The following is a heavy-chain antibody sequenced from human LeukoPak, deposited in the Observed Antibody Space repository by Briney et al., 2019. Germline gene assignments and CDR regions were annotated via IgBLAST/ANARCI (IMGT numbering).Heavy chain of an antibody. CDR2: ISSSGDST. CDR1: GFTFSSYS. J-gene: IGHJ4*02. V-gene: IGHV3-23*01. D-gene: IGHD3-22*01. Sequence: GGSLRLSCAASGFTFSSYSMNWVRQAPGRGLEGVSVISSSGDSTYHADSVRGRFTISRDNSKNTLYLQMNSLTVEDTAVYYCAKGGYDTRGYYYGFDYWGQGTVVTVSS. CDR3: AKGGYDTRGYYYGFDY.